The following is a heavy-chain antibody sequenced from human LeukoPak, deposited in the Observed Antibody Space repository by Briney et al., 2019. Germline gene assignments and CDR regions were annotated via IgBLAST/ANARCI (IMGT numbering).Heavy chain of an antibody. D-gene: IGHD3-3*01. J-gene: IGHJ6*03. CDR2: INHSGST. Sequence: SETLSLTCAVYGGSFSGYYWSWIRQPPGKGLEWIGEINHSGSTNYNPSLKSRVTISVDTSKNQFSLKLSSVTAEDTAVYYCARVRIFGYMDVWGKGTTVTVSS. CDR1: GGSFSGYY. CDR3: ARVRIFGYMDV. V-gene: IGHV4-34*01.